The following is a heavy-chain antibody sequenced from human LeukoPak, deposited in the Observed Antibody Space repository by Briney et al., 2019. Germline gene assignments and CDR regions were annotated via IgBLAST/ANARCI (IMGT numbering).Heavy chain of an antibody. CDR1: GYTFTGYY. CDR2: IKPNSGGT. Sequence: ASVKVSCKASGYTFTGYYMHWVEQAPGQGLEWLGWIKPNSGGTNYAQKFQGRVTMTRDTSISTAYMELSRLRSDDTAVYYCARVSSPDYDSSFSWFDPWGQGTLVTVSS. V-gene: IGHV1-2*02. J-gene: IGHJ5*02. CDR3: ARVSSPDYDSSFSWFDP. D-gene: IGHD3-22*01.